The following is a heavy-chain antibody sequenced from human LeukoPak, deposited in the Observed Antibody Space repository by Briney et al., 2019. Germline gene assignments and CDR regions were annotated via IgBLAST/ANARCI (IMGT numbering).Heavy chain of an antibody. CDR3: AREHSGYSYFDY. CDR2: ISYDGGNK. D-gene: IGHD3-22*01. CDR1: GFTFSSYA. Sequence: PGRSLRLSCAASGFTFSSYAMHWVRQAPGKGLEWVAVISYDGGNKYYAGSVKGRFTISRDNSKNTLYLQMNSLRAEDTAMYYCAREHSGYSYFDYWGQGTLVTVSS. J-gene: IGHJ4*02. V-gene: IGHV3-30*14.